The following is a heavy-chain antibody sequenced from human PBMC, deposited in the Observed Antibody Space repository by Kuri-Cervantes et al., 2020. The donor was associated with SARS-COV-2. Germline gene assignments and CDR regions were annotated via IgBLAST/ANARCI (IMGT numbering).Heavy chain of an antibody. Sequence: GESLKISCVASGFTFSSYGMHWVRQAPGKGLEWVAVISYDESNKYYADSVKGRFTISRDNSKNTLYLQMNSLRAEDTAVYYCAKDLLLYYNYYYGMDVWGQGTTVTVSS. CDR2: ISYDESNK. CDR1: GFTFSSYG. V-gene: IGHV3-30*18. D-gene: IGHD3-3*01. J-gene: IGHJ6*02. CDR3: AKDLLLYYNYYYGMDV.